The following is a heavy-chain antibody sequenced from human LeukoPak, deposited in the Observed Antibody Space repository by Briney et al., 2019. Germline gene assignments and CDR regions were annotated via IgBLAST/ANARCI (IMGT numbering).Heavy chain of an antibody. D-gene: IGHD3-10*01. V-gene: IGHV1-69*13. Sequence: SVKVSCKASGGTFSSYAISWVRQAPGQGLEWMGGIIPIFGTANYAQKFQGRVTITADESTSTAYMELSSLRSEDTAVYYRARGWYYYGSGSYPLFDYWGQGTLVTVSS. J-gene: IGHJ4*02. CDR3: ARGWYYYGSGSYPLFDY. CDR2: IIPIFGTA. CDR1: GGTFSSYA.